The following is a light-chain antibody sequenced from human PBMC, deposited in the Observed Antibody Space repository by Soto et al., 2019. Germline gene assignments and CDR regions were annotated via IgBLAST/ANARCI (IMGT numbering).Light chain of an antibody. CDR3: AAWDDSLNGYV. CDR2: GDN. V-gene: IGLV1-44*01. CDR1: SSNIGSNT. J-gene: IGLJ1*01. Sequence: SVLTQPPSASGTPGQRVPISFSGSSSNIGSNTVNWYQQLPGTAPKVLIYGDNQRPSGVPDRFSGSKSGSSASLAISGLHSEDEADYYCAAWDDSLNGYVFGTGTKVTVL.